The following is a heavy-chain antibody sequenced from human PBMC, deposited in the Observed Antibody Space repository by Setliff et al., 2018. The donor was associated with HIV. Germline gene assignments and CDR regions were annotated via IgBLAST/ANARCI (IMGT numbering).Heavy chain of an antibody. V-gene: IGHV3-13*01. J-gene: IGHJ4*02. CDR1: GFTFSSYD. CDR2: IGTAGDT. Sequence: PGGSLRLSCAASGFTFSSYDMHWVRQATGKGLEWVPAIGTAGDTYYPGSVKGRFTISRENAKNSLYLQMNSLRAGDTAVYYCARGREDSSGWYDYWGQGTLVTVSS. D-gene: IGHD6-19*01. CDR3: ARGREDSSGWYDY.